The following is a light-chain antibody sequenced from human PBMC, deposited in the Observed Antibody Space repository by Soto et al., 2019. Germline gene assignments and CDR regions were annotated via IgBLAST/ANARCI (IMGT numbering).Light chain of an antibody. Sequence: EISMTQVPAILSLSPGERSTLSCRASQSVSSYLACYQQKPCPAPRLLIYGASTRATGIPARFSGSGSGTEFTLTISSLQPDDFATYYCQHYNSYSEAFGQGTKVDIK. CDR2: GAS. CDR3: QHYNSYSEA. CDR1: QSVSSY. V-gene: IGKV3-15*01. J-gene: IGKJ1*01.